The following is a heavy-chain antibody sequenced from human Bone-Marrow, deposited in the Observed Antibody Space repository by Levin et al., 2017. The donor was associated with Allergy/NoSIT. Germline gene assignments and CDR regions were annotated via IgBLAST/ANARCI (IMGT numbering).Heavy chain of an antibody. CDR1: GYTFTTYG. CDR2: ISAYSGHT. V-gene: IGHV1-18*01. D-gene: IGHD6-13*01. Sequence: VASVKVSCKASGYTFTTYGISWVRQAPGQGLEWMGRISAYSGHTNYAQKFQGRVTMTTDTSTTTAYMDLRSLKSDDTAVYYCARTLGQQLGTAQYWGQGTLVTVSS. J-gene: IGHJ4*02. CDR3: ARTLGQQLGTAQY.